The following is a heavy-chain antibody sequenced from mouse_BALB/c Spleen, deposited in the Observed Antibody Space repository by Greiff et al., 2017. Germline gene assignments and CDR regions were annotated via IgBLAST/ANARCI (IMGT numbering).Heavy chain of an antibody. J-gene: IGHJ3*01. V-gene: IGHV14-3*02. CDR1: GFNIKDTY. CDR2: IDPANGNT. Sequence: EVQLQQSGAELVKPGASVKLSCTASGFNIKDTYMHWVKQRPEQGLEWIGRIDPANGNTKYDPKFQGKATITAGTSSNTAYLQLSSLTSEDTAVYYCARGAWFAYWGQGTLVTVSA. CDR3: ARGAWFAY.